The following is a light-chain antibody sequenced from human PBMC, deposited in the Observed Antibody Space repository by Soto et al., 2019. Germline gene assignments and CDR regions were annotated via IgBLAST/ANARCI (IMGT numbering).Light chain of an antibody. J-gene: IGLJ1*01. CDR2: EVT. V-gene: IGLV2-8*01. Sequence: QSVLTQPPSASGSPGQSVTISCTGTSSDVGGYNYVSWYQQHPGKAPKLIIYEVTKRPSGVPDRFAGSKSDNTASLTVSGLQAEVLACYYGRPYPRTDNYVFGTGTNFTVL. CDR3: RPYPRTDNYV. CDR1: SSDVGGYNY.